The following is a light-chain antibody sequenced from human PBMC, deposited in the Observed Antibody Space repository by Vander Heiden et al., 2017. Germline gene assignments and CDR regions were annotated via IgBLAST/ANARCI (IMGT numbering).Light chain of an antibody. CDR2: WAS. CDR1: QSVLYSSNNKNY. V-gene: IGKV4-1*01. Sequence: DIVRTQSPDALAVSLGERATINCKSSQSVLYSSNNKNYLAWYQKKPGQPPKLLIYWASTRESGVPDRFSGGGSGTDFTLTISSLQAEDVAVYYCQQDDSTPLTFGRGTKVEIK. CDR3: QQDDSTPLT. J-gene: IGKJ4*01.